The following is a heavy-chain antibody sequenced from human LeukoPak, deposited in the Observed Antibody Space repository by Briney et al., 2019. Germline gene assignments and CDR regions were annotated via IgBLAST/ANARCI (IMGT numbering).Heavy chain of an antibody. CDR3: ATGGLRYCSTTSCLGY. J-gene: IGHJ4*02. Sequence: PSETLSLTCTVSGGAISNYYWSWIRQPPGKGLEWIGYIYNIGSTSYTPSLRSRFTMSVDTSRKFFSLHMTCLTAADTAVYYCATGGLRYCSTTSCLGYWGQGTLVTVAS. V-gene: IGHV4-59*01. CDR2: IYNIGST. D-gene: IGHD2-2*01. CDR1: GGAISNYY.